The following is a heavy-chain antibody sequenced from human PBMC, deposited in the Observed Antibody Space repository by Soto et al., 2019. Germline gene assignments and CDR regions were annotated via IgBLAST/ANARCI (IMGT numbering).Heavy chain of an antibody. V-gene: IGHV3-30*18. Sequence: ESGGGVVQPGRSLRLSCAASGFTFSSYGIHWVRQAPGKGLEWVAVISYDGSNKEYADSVKGRFTISRDNSKDTLDLQMNSRRAEDTAVYYCAKDRGNWNNHYGMDVWGQGTTVTVSS. CDR1: GFTFSSYG. CDR2: ISYDGSNK. D-gene: IGHD1-1*01. CDR3: AKDRGNWNNHYGMDV. J-gene: IGHJ6*02.